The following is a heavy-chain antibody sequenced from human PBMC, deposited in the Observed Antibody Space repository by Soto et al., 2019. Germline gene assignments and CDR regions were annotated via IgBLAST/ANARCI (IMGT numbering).Heavy chain of an antibody. CDR2: IKQDGSEK. V-gene: IGHV3-7*01. J-gene: IGHJ4*02. CDR3: ASCIYDFWSGYSEYYFDD. D-gene: IGHD3-3*01. Sequence: GGSLRLSCAASGFTFSSYWMSWVRQAPGKGLEWVANIKQDGSEKYYVDSVKGRFTISRDNAKNSLYLQMNSLRAEDTAVYYCASCIYDFWSGYSEYYFDDWGQRTLVTVSS. CDR1: GFTFSSYW.